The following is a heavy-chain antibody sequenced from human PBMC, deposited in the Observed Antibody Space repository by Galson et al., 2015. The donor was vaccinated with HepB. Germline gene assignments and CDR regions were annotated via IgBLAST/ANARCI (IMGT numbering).Heavy chain of an antibody. CDR1: GFSFGSYS. D-gene: IGHD3-16*01. CDR2: ISAGGDRT. V-gene: IGHV3-23*01. CDR3: ARGFWGAFDI. J-gene: IGHJ3*02. Sequence: SLRLSCAASGFSFGSYSMIWVRQAPGEGLVWVSEISAGGDRTYYTVSVKGRFSGSRDHSRNPLYMQMNSLRVEDTAVYYCARGFWGAFDIWRQGTMVTVSS.